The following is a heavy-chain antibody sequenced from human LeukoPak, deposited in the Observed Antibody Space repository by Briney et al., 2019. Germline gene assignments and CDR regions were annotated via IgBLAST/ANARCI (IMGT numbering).Heavy chain of an antibody. CDR3: ARQGYGDSSSWFYFDY. V-gene: IGHV4-39*01. D-gene: IGHD6-13*01. CDR1: GGSISSSSYY. Sequence: PSETPSLTCTVSGGSISSSSYYWGWIRQPPGKGLEWIGSIYYSGSTYYNPSLKSRVTISVDTSKNQFSLKLSSVTAADTAVYYCARQGYGDSSSWFYFDYWGQGTLVTVSS. CDR2: IYYSGST. J-gene: IGHJ4*02.